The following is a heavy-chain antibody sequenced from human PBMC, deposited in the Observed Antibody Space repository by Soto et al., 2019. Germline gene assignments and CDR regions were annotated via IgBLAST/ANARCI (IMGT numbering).Heavy chain of an antibody. D-gene: IGHD1-26*01. CDR1: GYTFSNYY. J-gene: IGHJ4*02. Sequence: ASVKVSCKASGYTFSNYYMHWVRQAPGQGLEWMGGINPNGDTTYYAQKFLGRLTVTRDTSTSTVYMELSSLRSDDTAVYYCARGGARASKMLDYRGQGTLLTISS. CDR3: ARGGARASKMLDY. CDR2: INPNGDTT. V-gene: IGHV1-46*01.